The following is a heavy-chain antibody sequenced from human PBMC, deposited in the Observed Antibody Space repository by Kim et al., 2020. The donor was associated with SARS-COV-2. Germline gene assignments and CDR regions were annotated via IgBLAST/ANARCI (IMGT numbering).Heavy chain of an antibody. V-gene: IGHV3-7*01. J-gene: IGHJ6*02. CDR3: ARDIGIRYFYGLDV. CDR1: GFTFSNYW. D-gene: IGHD3-16*02. Sequence: GGSLRLSCAASGFTFSNYWMTWVRQAPGKGLEWVANIKQDGSEKYFVDSVRGRFTISRDNAKNSLYLQMNSLRAEDTAVYYCARDIGIRYFYGLDVWGLGTTVTVSS. CDR2: IKQDGSEK.